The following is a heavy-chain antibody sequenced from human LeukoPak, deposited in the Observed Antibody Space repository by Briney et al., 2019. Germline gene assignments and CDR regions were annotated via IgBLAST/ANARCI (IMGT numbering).Heavy chain of an antibody. J-gene: IGHJ4*02. Sequence: PGGSLRLSCAASGFTFSNYGMGWVRQAPGKGLEWVSVISGSGYTTYYADSVKGRFTISRENSKNRVDRQMNRPRAAHTAVYQCATKVDGRNYYDYWGQGTLVTVSS. D-gene: IGHD6-19*01. V-gene: IGHV3-23*01. CDR1: GFTFSNYG. CDR3: ATKVDGRNYYDY. CDR2: ISGSGYTT.